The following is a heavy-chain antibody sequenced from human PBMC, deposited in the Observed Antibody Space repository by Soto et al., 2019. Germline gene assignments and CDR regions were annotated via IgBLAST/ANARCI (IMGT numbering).Heavy chain of an antibody. V-gene: IGHV4-59*01. J-gene: IGHJ5*02. Sequence: PSETLSLTCTVSGGSISSYYWSWIRQPPGKGLEWIGYIYYSGSTNYNPSLKSRVTISVDTSKNQFSLKLSSVTAADTAVYYCARTLFGWGNWFDPWGQGTLVPVSS. CDR3: ARTLFGWGNWFDP. CDR1: GGSISSYY. D-gene: IGHD3-10*02. CDR2: IYYSGST.